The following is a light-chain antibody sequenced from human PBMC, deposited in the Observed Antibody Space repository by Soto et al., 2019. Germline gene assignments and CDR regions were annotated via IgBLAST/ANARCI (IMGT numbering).Light chain of an antibody. J-gene: IGKJ5*01. CDR3: QQYYGLHTLT. CDR2: HAS. CDR1: QNITNN. V-gene: IGKV1-33*01. Sequence: DIHMTRSPSSLSASIGDMFTITCQASQNITNNLSWYQQKPAKAPNLLIYHASKLAKGVTSRFSGSGSGTDFSFIITSLKSEDLATYYCQQYYGLHTLTFGHGTRLEIK.